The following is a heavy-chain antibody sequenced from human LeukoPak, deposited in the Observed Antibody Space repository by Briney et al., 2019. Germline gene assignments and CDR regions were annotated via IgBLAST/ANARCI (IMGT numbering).Heavy chain of an antibody. J-gene: IGHJ5*02. V-gene: IGHV1-2*02. CDR3: ARGAAESLVVVPAAMLHSFHP. Sequence: ASVKVPYLPSGYTFTGYSMHWVRQAPGQGLEWMGWINPNSGGTNYAQKFQGRVTMTRDTSISTADMELSRLRSDDTAVYYCARGAAESLVVVPAAMLHSFHPGAEGTLVTVSS. D-gene: IGHD2-2*01. CDR2: INPNSGGT. CDR1: GYTFTGYS.